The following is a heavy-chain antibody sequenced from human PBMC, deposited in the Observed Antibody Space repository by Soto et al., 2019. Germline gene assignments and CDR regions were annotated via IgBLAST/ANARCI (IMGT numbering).Heavy chain of an antibody. CDR1: GFTFSSYA. V-gene: IGHV3-23*01. CDR2: ISGSGGSA. CDR3: AGVWRIRYAFDI. Sequence: GGSLRLSCAASGFTFSSYAMSWVRQAPGKGLEWVSAISGSGGSAYYADSVKGRFTISRDNSKNTLYLQMNSLRAEDTAVYYCAGVWRIRYAFDIWGPGTMVTASS. D-gene: IGHD3-16*01. J-gene: IGHJ3*02.